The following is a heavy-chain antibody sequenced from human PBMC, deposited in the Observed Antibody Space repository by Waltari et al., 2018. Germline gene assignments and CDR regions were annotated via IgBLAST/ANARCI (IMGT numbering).Heavy chain of an antibody. Sequence: QVQLQESGPGLVKPSETLSLTCTVSGDSINSYFWSCIRQPPGKGLEWIGYVYHSGSTNYNPSLKSRVTILVDTSKNQFSLRLSSVTAADTAVYYCARDSEAYYFDYWGQGTLVTVSS. V-gene: IGHV4-59*01. CDR2: VYHSGST. CDR3: ARDSEAYYFDY. CDR1: GDSINSYF. J-gene: IGHJ4*02.